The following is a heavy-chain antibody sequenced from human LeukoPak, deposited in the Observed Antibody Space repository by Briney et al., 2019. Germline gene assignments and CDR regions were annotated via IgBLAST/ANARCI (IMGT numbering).Heavy chain of an antibody. D-gene: IGHD1-26*01. Sequence: GGSLRLSCAASGFTFDDYAMHWVRQAPGKGLEWVSGINWNGGSTGYADSVKGRFTISRDNAKNSLYLQMNSLRAEDTALYYCASGGIYYGAAFDFWGQGTLVTVSS. CDR2: INWNGGST. J-gene: IGHJ4*02. CDR1: GFTFDDYA. CDR3: ASGGIYYGAAFDF. V-gene: IGHV3-20*04.